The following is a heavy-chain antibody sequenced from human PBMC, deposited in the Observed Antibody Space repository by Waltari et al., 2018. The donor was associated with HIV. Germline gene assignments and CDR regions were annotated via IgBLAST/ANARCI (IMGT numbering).Heavy chain of an antibody. CDR2: IIPVIGTA. Sequence: QVQLVQSGAEVTKPGSSVTVYCKASGGTFSRHVISWVRQAPVQGREWMGGIIPVIGTANYAQNFQGRVTITADESTNTAYMELSSLRSEDTAVYYCTREISGPNRYFDYWGQGTLVTVSS. V-gene: IGHV1-69*13. J-gene: IGHJ4*02. CDR1: GGTFSRHV. CDR3: TREISGPNRYFDY. D-gene: IGHD2-8*01.